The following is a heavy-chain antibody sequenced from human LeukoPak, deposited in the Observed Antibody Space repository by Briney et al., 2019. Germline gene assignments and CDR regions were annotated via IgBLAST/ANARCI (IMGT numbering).Heavy chain of an antibody. CDR3: AKGGWELLDFDY. Sequence: GGSLRLSCAASGFTFSNYAMSWVRQAPGKGLEWVSAISGSGGTTYYADSVRGRFSISRDNSDSTLFLQMNSLRAEDTAVYYCAKGGWELLDFDYWGQGTLVTVSS. D-gene: IGHD1-26*01. V-gene: IGHV3-23*01. CDR2: ISGSGGTT. CDR1: GFTFSNYA. J-gene: IGHJ4*02.